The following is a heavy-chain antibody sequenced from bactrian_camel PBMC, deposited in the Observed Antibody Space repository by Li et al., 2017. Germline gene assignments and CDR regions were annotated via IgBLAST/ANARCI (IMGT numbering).Heavy chain of an antibody. V-gene: IGHV3S53*01. Sequence: HVQLVESGGGSVEAGGSLRLSCEVIGLVDSPRCMGWFRQATGEERERVATIDSVGFTTYGDAVRGRFTISKDDAKNTVYLQMSSLKPEDSAVYYCAAGPPAPPKVYSGSWYASSGDFGYWGQGTQVTVS. CDR3: AAGPPAPPKVYSGSWYASSGDFGY. CDR2: IDSVGFT. D-gene: IGHD6*01. J-gene: IGHJ6*01. CDR1: GLVDSPRC.